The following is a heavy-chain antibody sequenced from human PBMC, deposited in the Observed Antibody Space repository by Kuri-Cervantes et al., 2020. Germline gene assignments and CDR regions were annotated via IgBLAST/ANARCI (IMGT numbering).Heavy chain of an antibody. D-gene: IGHD1-26*01. CDR1: GITFRTHW. Sequence: GGSLRLSCEASGITFRTHWMNWVRQAPGKGLEWVARIRQDGNEKEYVDSLKGRFTISRDNAKNTLYLQMNSLKTEDTAVYYCTTIRAMEGGPYSGSHIKDYWGQGTLVTVSS. V-gene: IGHV3-7*03. J-gene: IGHJ4*02. CDR3: TTIRAMEGGPYSGSHIKDY. CDR2: IRQDGNEK.